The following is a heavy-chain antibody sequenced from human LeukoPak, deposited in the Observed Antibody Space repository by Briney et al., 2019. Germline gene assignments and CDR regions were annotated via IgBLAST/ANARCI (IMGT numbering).Heavy chain of an antibody. Sequence: PSETLSLTCAVYGGSFSGYYWSWIRQPPGKGLEWIGETNHSGSTNYNPSLKSRVTISVDTSKNQFSLKLSSVTAADTAVYYCARDGGYSSSWSSLFFDYWGQGTLVTVSS. V-gene: IGHV4-34*01. CDR1: GGSFSGYY. D-gene: IGHD6-13*01. CDR3: ARDGGYSSSWSSLFFDY. J-gene: IGHJ4*02. CDR2: TNHSGST.